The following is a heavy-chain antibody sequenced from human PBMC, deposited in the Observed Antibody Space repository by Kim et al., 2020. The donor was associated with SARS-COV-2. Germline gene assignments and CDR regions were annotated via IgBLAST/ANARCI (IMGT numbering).Heavy chain of an antibody. CDR3: AKGRSGNWFDP. CDR1: GFTFSSYG. J-gene: IGHJ5*02. Sequence: GGSLRLSCAASGFTFSSYGMHWVRQAPGKGLEWVAVISYDGINKYYADSVKGRFTISRDNSKNTLYLQMNSLRAEDTAVYYCAKGRSGNWFDPWGQGTLVTVSS. V-gene: IGHV3-30*18. CDR2: ISYDGINK.